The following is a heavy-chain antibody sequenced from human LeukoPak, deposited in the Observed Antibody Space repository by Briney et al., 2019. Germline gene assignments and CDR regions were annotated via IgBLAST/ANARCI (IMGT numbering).Heavy chain of an antibody. D-gene: IGHD3-10*01. CDR3: ARSGRFGELFPFDY. J-gene: IGHJ4*02. CDR1: GFTFSSYD. V-gene: IGHV3-13*01. CDR2: IGTAGDT. Sequence: PGGSLRLSCAASGFTFSSYDMYWVGQGTGKGLESVSGIGTAGDTYYPGSVKGRFTISRDNAKNSLYLQMNSLRAGDTAVYYCARSGRFGELFPFDYWGQGTLVTVSS.